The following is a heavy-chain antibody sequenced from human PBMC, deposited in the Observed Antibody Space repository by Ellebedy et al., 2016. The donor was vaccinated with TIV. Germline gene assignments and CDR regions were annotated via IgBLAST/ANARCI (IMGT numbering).Heavy chain of an antibody. V-gene: IGHV3-43*01. CDR3: TKDAAHYSGMEFQP. CDR2: ISNNGDTT. CDR1: GFAFEEYT. Sequence: GGSLRLSCAASGFAFEEYTMHWVRQVPGKGLDWVALISNNGDTTYYADSVKGRFTISRDNSKNSLYLQMNSLRVEDTALYYCTKDAAHYSGMEFQPWGQGTLVTVSS. J-gene: IGHJ1*01. D-gene: IGHD3-10*01.